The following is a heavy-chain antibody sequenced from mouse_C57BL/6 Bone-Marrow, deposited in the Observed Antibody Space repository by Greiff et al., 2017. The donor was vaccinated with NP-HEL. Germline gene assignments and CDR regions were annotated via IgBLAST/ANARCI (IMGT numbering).Heavy chain of an antibody. CDR3: ARGGGRYFDV. CDR1: GFTFSSYA. D-gene: IGHD1-1*02. V-gene: IGHV5-4*03. J-gene: IGHJ1*03. Sequence: EVKLMESGGGLVKPGGSLKLSCAASGFTFSSYAMSWVRQTPEKRLEWVATISDGGSYTYYPDNVKGRFTISRDNAKNNLYLQMSHLKSEDTAMYYCARGGGRYFDVWGTGTTVTVSS. CDR2: ISDGGSYT.